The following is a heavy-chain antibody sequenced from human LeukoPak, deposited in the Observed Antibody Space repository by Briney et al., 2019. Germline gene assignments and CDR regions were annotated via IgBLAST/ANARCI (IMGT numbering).Heavy chain of an antibody. CDR2: SGSGGSP. V-gene: IGHV3-23*01. CDR1: GFTFIDAW. Sequence: GGSLRLSCAASGFTFIDAWMSWVRQAPGKGLEWVSTSGSGGSPFYADSVKGRFTISRDNSRNALYLQMNSLRVEDTAVYYCAKGGSGWYPGFDYWGQGILVTVSS. D-gene: IGHD6-19*01. CDR3: AKGGSGWYPGFDY. J-gene: IGHJ4*02.